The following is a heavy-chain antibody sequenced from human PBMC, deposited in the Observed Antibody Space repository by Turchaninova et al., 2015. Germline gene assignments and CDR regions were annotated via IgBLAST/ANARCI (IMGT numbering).Heavy chain of an antibody. CDR3: ARGGGQWISGD. D-gene: IGHD6-19*01. Sequence: EVQLVESGGGLVQPGGSLRVSCAASGFTFSSYWMHGGRQAPGKGLVWVSRINSDGSSTSYADSVKGRFTISRDNAKNTLYLQMNSLRAEDTAVYYCARGGGQWISGDWGQGTLVTVSS. V-gene: IGHV3-74*01. J-gene: IGHJ4*02. CDR1: GFTFSSYW. CDR2: INSDGSST.